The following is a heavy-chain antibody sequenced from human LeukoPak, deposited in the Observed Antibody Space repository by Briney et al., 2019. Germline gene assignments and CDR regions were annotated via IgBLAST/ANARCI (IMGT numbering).Heavy chain of an antibody. CDR3: ARDHRVRGVMPSYSYFGMDV. CDR1: GGSISGYF. J-gene: IGHJ6*02. Sequence: SETLSLTCTVSGGSISGYFWGWIRQSAGKGLEWIGRIYSTGSTNYNPSLKSRVTMSGDTCKNQFSLNLRSVTAEDTAVYYCARDHRVRGVMPSYSYFGMDVWGQGTTVTVSS. CDR2: IYSTGST. D-gene: IGHD3-10*01. V-gene: IGHV4-4*07.